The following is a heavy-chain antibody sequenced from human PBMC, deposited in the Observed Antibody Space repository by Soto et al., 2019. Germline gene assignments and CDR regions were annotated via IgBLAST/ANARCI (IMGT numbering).Heavy chain of an antibody. CDR1: GFTFSDYY. Sequence: PRLSCAACGFTFSDYYMSWIRQAPGRGLEWVSYISSSSSYTNYADSVKGRFTISRDNAKNSLYLQMNSLRPEGTAVYYCAAHCSGGSCYSFDYWGQGTLVTASS. CDR3: AAHCSGGSCYSFDY. CDR2: ISSSSSYT. D-gene: IGHD2-15*01. V-gene: IGHV3-11*06. J-gene: IGHJ4*02.